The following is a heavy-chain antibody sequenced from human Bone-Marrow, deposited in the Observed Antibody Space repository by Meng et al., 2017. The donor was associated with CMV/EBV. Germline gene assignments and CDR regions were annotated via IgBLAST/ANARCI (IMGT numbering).Heavy chain of an antibody. CDR3: TTTGSAWFPFDH. CDR2: IKSKSDGETL. J-gene: IGHJ4*02. Sequence: SGFTFSNAYMKWVRQAPGKGLEWVGRIKSKSDGETLDYAAPLKGRFTISRDDSKNTLYLQMNSLKTEDTAVYYCTTTGSAWFPFDHWGQGTLVTVSS. V-gene: IGHV3-15*07. CDR1: GFTFSNAY. D-gene: IGHD6-19*01.